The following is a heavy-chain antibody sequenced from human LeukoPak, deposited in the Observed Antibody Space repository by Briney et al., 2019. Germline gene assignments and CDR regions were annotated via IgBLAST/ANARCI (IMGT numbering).Heavy chain of an antibody. CDR3: ARDYDFWSGYYSWVRTDAFDI. D-gene: IGHD3-3*01. CDR1: GFTFSSYW. CDR2: IKQDGSEK. V-gene: IGHV3-7*01. Sequence: PGGSLRLSCAASGFTFSSYWMSWVRQAPGKGLEWVANIKQDGSEKYYVDSVKGRFTISRDHAKNSLYLQMNSLSAEDTAVYYCARDYDFWSGYYSWVRTDAFDIWGQGTMVTVSS. J-gene: IGHJ3*02.